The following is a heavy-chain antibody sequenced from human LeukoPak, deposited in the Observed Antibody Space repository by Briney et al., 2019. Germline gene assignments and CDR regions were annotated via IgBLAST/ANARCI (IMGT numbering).Heavy chain of an antibody. CDR3: ARALIPGAFDI. V-gene: IGHV4-59*01. CDR1: GGSISSYY. CDR2: IYYSGST. J-gene: IGHJ3*02. Sequence: SETLSLTCTVSGGSISSYYWSWIRQPPGKGLEWIGYIYYSGSTSYNPSLKSRVTISVDTSKNQFSLKLSSVTAADTAVYYCARALIPGAFDIRGQGTMVTVSS. D-gene: IGHD1-14*01.